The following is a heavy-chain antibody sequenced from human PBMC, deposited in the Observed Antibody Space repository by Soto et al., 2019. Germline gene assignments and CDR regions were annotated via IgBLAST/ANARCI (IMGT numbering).Heavy chain of an antibody. Sequence: TGGSLRLSCAASGFTFSSYAMSWVRQAPGKGLEWVSAISGSGGSTYYADSVKGRFTISRDNSKNTLYLQMNSLRAEDTAVYYCAKSEVGMDSTTYFDYWGQGTLVTVSP. J-gene: IGHJ4*02. CDR1: GFTFSSYA. CDR3: AKSEVGMDSTTYFDY. D-gene: IGHD2-21*01. V-gene: IGHV3-23*01. CDR2: ISGSGGST.